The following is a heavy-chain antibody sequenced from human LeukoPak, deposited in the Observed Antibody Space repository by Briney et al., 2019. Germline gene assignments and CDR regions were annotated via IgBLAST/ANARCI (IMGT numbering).Heavy chain of an antibody. CDR1: GFIFSNYA. CDR2: VSHSGAGT. D-gene: IGHD6-13*01. J-gene: IGHJ5*02. Sequence: PGGSLRLSCAASGFIFSNYAMTWVRQAPGKGLEWVSAVSHSGAGTYYADSVKGRFTISRDNSKNTLYLQMNSLRAEDTAVYYCAKFFPNSWSLGDWFDPWGQGTLVTVS. CDR3: AKFFPNSWSLGDWFDP. V-gene: IGHV3-23*01.